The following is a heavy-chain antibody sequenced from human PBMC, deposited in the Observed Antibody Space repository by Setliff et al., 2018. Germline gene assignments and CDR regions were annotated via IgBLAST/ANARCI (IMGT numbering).Heavy chain of an antibody. D-gene: IGHD5-18*01. CDR3: ARAPSVELVTIRTNSWFTY. Sequence: PSVKVSCKASGYTFRNYAFAWVRQAPGQGLEWVGWISVYNGDTNYAQKLQGRVTLTTDTSTSTAYMELRSLTSDDSAFYYCARAPSVELVTIRTNSWFTYWGQGTLVTVSS. V-gene: IGHV1-18*01. J-gene: IGHJ4*02. CDR1: GYTFRNYA. CDR2: ISVYNGDT.